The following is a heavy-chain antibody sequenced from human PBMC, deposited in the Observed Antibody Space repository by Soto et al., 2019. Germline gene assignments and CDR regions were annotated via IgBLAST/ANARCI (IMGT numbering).Heavy chain of an antibody. CDR1: GDSVSTGGYY. CDR2: IYYSGST. CDR3: ARGLVTFGGVIPHGFDY. Sequence: SQTLSLTCTVSGDSVSTGGYYWSWIRQHPGKGLEWIGYIYYSGSTYYNPSLKSRVTISVDTSKNQFSLKLSSVTAADTAVYYCARGLVTFGGVIPHGFDYWGQGTLVTVPQ. V-gene: IGHV4-31*03. J-gene: IGHJ4*02. D-gene: IGHD3-16*02.